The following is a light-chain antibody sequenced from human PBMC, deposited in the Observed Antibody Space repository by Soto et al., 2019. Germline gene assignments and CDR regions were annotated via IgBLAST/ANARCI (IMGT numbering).Light chain of an antibody. J-gene: IGLJ2*01. V-gene: IGLV2-14*01. CDR2: GVT. CDR3: SSYTDTRVVV. Sequence: QSALTQPASVSGSPGQSITISCTGTSSDVGAYDFVSWYQQYPDKAPKLMIYGVTNRPSGVSTRFSGSKSGYTASLTISGLQSEDEADYYCSSYTDTRVVVFGGGTKLTVL. CDR1: SSDVGAYDF.